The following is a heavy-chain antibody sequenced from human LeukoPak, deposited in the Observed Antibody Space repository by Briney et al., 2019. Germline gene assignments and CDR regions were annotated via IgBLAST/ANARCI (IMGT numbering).Heavy chain of an antibody. CDR1: GFTFSDYG. Sequence: GGSLRLSCAASGFTFSDYGMSWVRQAPGKGLEWVSTISGSDDNTYYADSVKGRFTISRDISKNTLYLQMNSLRADDTAVYYSANDFDHWGQGTLVTVSS. J-gene: IGHJ4*02. V-gene: IGHV3-23*01. CDR2: ISGSDDNT. CDR3: ANDFDH.